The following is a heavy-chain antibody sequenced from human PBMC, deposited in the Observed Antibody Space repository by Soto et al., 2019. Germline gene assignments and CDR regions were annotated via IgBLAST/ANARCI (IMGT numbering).Heavy chain of an antibody. Sequence: QVLLQDSGPGLVKPSETLSLTCTVSGGSISTTSYFWGWIRQPPGKGLEWVGSIYYSGITYYNPSLKSRVTLSIDTDKNQFSLNLTSVTAADTAVYYCARRSRVPAAVFDSWGQGTLVTVSS. D-gene: IGHD2-2*01. CDR3: ARRSRVPAAVFDS. CDR1: GGSISTTSYF. CDR2: IYYSGIT. V-gene: IGHV4-39*01. J-gene: IGHJ4*02.